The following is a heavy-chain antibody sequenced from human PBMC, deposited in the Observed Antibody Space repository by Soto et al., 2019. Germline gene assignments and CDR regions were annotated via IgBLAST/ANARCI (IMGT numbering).Heavy chain of an antibody. CDR2: IYDNGGA. V-gene: IGHV4-31*03. D-gene: IGHD2-21*02. CDR3: TRDGMTTGDT. J-gene: IGHJ4*02. CDR1: GDSISSGGYY. Sequence: SETLSLTCTVSGDSISSGGYYWSWIRQHPGKGLEWIGYIYDNGGAYYSPSLKGRVVISVDRSENQFSLRLSSVTAADAGVYYCTRDGMTTGDTWGPGTLVTVSS.